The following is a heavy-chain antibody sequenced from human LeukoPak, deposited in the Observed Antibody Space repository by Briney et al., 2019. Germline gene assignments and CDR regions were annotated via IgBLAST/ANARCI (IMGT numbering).Heavy chain of an antibody. V-gene: IGHV3-74*01. J-gene: IGHJ4*02. CDR3: ASQPNSYGGEYYFDY. CDR1: GFTFSSYR. Sequence: PGGSLRLSCAASGFTFSSYRMHWVRQAPGKGLVGVSRINSDGSSTSYADSVKGRFTISRDNAKNTLYLQMNSLRAEDTAVYYCASQPNSYGGEYYFDYWGQGTLVTVSS. CDR2: INSDGSST. D-gene: IGHD5-18*01.